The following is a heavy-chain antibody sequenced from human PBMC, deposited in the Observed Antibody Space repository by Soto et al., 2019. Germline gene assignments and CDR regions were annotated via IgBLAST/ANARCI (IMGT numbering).Heavy chain of an antibody. CDR2: ISIGGTT. J-gene: IGHJ3*02. V-gene: IGHV3-15*01. Sequence: GGSLRLSCVASGFTFRNYNMNWVRQAPGKGLDWVSHISIGGTTDYAAPVKGRFTISRDDSKNTLYLQMNSLKTEDTAVYYCTTVPPDIVVVVAASDDAFDIWGQGTMVTVSS. D-gene: IGHD2-15*01. CDR1: GFTFRNYN. CDR3: TTVPPDIVVVVAASDDAFDI.